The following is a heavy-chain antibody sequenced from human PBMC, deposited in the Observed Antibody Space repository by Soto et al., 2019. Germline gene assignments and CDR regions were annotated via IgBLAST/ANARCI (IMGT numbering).Heavy chain of an antibody. CDR3: ARGTLDYFDY. CDR1: GGSISSYY. D-gene: IGHD1-1*01. J-gene: IGHJ4*02. V-gene: IGHV4-59*01. CDR2: IYYSGST. Sequence: SETLSLTCTVSGGSISSYYWNWFRQPPGKGLEWIGYIYYSGSTNYNPSLKSRVTISVDTSKNQFSLKLSSVTAADTAVYYCARGTLDYFDYWGQGTLVTVSS.